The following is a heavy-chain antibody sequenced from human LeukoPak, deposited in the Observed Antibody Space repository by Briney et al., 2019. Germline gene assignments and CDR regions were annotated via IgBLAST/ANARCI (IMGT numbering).Heavy chain of an antibody. D-gene: IGHD4-23*01. CDR2: ISSSSTYI. CDR3: ARDWSGKDY. Sequence: AGGSLRLSCAASGFTFSSYSMNWVRQAPGKGLEWVSSISSSSTYIYYADSVKGRFTISRDDAKNSLYLQMKSLRAEDTAVYYCARDWSGKDYWGQGTLVTVSS. J-gene: IGHJ4*02. CDR1: GFTFSSYS. V-gene: IGHV3-21*01.